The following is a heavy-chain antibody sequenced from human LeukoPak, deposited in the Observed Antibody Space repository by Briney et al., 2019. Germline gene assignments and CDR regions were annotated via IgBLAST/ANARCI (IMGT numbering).Heavy chain of an antibody. CDR1: GYTFTGYY. D-gene: IGHD3-10*01. J-gene: IGHJ6*03. CDR2: INPYSGDT. V-gene: IGHV1-2*02. Sequence: ASVKVSCKASGYTFTGYYVHWVRQAPGQGLEWMGWINPYSGDTNYAQKFQGRVTMTRDTPISTAYMELSRLRFDDTVVYYCARDGLYDLTVVQGVVTDYYYYYMDVWGKGTTVTVSS. CDR3: ARDGLYDLTVVQGVVTDYYYYYMDV.